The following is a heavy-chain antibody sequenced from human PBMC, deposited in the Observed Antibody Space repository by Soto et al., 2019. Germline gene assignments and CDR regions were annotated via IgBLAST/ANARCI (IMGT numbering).Heavy chain of an antibody. CDR2: ISGSGGST. Sequence: PGGSLRLSCAASGFTFSSYAMSWVRQAPGKGLEWVSAISGSGGSTYYADSVKGRFTISRDNSKNTLYLQMSSLRAEDTAVYYCAKDRGYCTNGVCPFWDYWGQGTLVTVSS. CDR3: AKDRGYCTNGVCPFWDY. D-gene: IGHD2-8*01. V-gene: IGHV3-23*01. J-gene: IGHJ4*02. CDR1: GFTFSSYA.